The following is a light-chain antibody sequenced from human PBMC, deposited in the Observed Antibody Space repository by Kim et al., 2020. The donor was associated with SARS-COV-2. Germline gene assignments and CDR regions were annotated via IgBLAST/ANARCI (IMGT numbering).Light chain of an antibody. CDR1: SSDVGSYNY. CDR2: DVS. V-gene: IGLV2-14*01. CDR3: SSYTSSSTLV. Sequence: QSALTQPASVSGSPGQSITISCTGTSSDVGSYNYVSWYQQHPGKVPKLMIYDVSKRPSGVSNRFSGSKSGNTASLTISGLQAEDEADYYCSSYTSSSTLVFGGGTK. J-gene: IGLJ3*02.